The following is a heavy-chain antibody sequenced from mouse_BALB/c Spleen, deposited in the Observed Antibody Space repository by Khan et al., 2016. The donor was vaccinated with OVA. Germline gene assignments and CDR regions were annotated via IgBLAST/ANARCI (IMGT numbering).Heavy chain of an antibody. CDR2: IDPSNGET. D-gene: IGHD3-3*01. J-gene: IGHJ3*01. V-gene: IGHV1-74*01. CDR3: AGHECGGFTC. CDR1: GYTFTNYW. Sequence: QVQLQQSGPDLVRPGASVKMSCKASGYTFTNYWIHWVKQRPGQGLEWIGMIDPSNGETILNKKFNDKATSNVDKSSNTAYMQLSSLTSEDSAVHAGAGHECGGFTCWGQGTLVTDSA.